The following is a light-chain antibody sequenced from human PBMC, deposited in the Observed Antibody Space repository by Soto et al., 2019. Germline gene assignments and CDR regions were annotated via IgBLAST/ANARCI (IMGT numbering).Light chain of an antibody. CDR1: SSDVGGYNY. V-gene: IGLV2-8*01. J-gene: IGLJ1*01. Sequence: QSVLTQPPSASGSPGQSVTISCTGTSSDVGGYNYVSWYQQHPGKAPKLMIYGVTKRPSGVPDRFSGSKSGNTASLTVSGLQAEDEAYYYCSSYAGSNNYVFGTGTKLDRP. CDR3: SSYAGSNNYV. CDR2: GVT.